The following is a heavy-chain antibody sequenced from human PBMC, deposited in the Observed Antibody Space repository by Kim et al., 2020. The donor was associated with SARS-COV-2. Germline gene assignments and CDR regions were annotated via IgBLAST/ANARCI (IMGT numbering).Heavy chain of an antibody. D-gene: IGHD2-15*01. CDR1: GLTVSSSW. CDR2: INTDGSST. CDR3: ARGFAGQCSGGSCYQNWFDP. J-gene: IGHJ5*02. Sequence: GSLRLSCAASGLTVSSSWMHWVRQAPGTGLVWVARINTDGSSTSYGDSVKGRFTISRDDAKNTLYLEMNSLRAEDSALYYCARGFAGQCSGGSCYQNWFDPWGQGTLVTVSS. V-gene: IGHV3-74*01.